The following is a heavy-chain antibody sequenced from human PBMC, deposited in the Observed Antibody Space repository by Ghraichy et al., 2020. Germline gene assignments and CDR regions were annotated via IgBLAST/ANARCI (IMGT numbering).Heavy chain of an antibody. Sequence: SGPTLVKPTQTLTLTCTFSGFSLSTSGVRVGWTRQPPGKALEWLALIYWDDDKRYSQSLKSRLTITKDTSKNQVVLTMTNMDHVDTATYYCAHRPSVYYDILTGYPNWFDPWCKGTLVTFSS. J-gene: IGHJ5*02. CDR3: AHRPSVYYDILTGYPNWFDP. D-gene: IGHD3-9*01. V-gene: IGHV2-5*02. CDR2: IYWDDDK. CDR1: GFSLSTSGVR.